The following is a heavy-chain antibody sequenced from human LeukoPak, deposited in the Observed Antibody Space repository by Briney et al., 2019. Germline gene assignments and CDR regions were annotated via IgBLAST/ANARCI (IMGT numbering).Heavy chain of an antibody. CDR1: GGSISSYY. J-gene: IGHJ3*02. D-gene: IGHD3-16*01. CDR2: IYYSGST. CDR3: ARHVLSDLAFEDAFDI. Sequence: SETLSLTCTVSGGSISSYYWSWIRQPPGKGLGWIGYIYYSGSTNYNPSLKSRVTISVDTSKNQFSLKLSSVTAADTAVYYCARHVLSDLAFEDAFDIWGQGTMVTVSS. V-gene: IGHV4-59*08.